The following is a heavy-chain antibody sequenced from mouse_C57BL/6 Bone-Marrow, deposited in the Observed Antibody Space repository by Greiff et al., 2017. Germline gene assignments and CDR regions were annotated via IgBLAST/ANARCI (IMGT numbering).Heavy chain of an antibody. CDR3: ARGDVLDY. V-gene: IGHV7-1*01. CDR1: GFTFSDFY. Sequence: EVMLVESGGGLVQSGRSLRLSCATSGFTFSDFYMEWVRQAPGKGLEWIAASRNKANDYTTEYNASVKGRFIVSRDTSQSILYLQMNALRAEDTAIYYCARGDVLDYWGQGTTLTVSS. J-gene: IGHJ2*01. CDR2: SRNKANDYTT.